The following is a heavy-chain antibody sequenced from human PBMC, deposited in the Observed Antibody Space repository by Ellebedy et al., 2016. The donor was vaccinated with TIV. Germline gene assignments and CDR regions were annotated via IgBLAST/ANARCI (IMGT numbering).Heavy chain of an antibody. D-gene: IGHD3-10*01. CDR2: IRGSGGST. CDR1: GFTFSSYA. J-gene: IGHJ4*02. V-gene: IGHV3-23*01. Sequence: GESLKIPXTASGFTFSSYAMSWVRQAPGKGLEWVSVIRGSGGSTYYADSVKGRFTISRDNSKNTLYLQMNSLRAEDTAVYYCAKDVWEKVRYLDSWGQGTLVTVSS. CDR3: AKDVWEKVRYLDS.